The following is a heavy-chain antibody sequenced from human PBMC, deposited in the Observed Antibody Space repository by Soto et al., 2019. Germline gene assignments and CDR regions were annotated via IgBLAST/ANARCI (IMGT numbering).Heavy chain of an antibody. V-gene: IGHV4-34*01. J-gene: IGHJ4*02. CDR3: ARGITIFGVVSD. D-gene: IGHD3-3*01. CDR2: INHSGST. CDR1: GGSFSGYY. Sequence: SETLSLTCAVYGGSFSGYYWSWIRQPPGKGLEWIGEINHSGSTNYNPSLKSRVTISVDTSKNQFSLKLSSVTAADTAVYYCARGITIFGVVSDWGQGTLVTVSS.